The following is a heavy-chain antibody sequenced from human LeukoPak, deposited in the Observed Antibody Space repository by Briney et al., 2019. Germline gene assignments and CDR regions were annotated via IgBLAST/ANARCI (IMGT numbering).Heavy chain of an antibody. Sequence: PGGSLRLSCAASGFTFSSYGMHWVRQAPGKGLEWVAVIWYDGSNKYYADSVKGRFTISRDNSKNTLYLQMNSLRAEDTAVYYCARVPRGDRMMPIDYWGQGTLVTVSS. CDR3: ARVPRGDRMMPIDY. CDR2: IWYDGSNK. D-gene: IGHD2-21*02. V-gene: IGHV3-33*08. CDR1: GFTFSSYG. J-gene: IGHJ4*02.